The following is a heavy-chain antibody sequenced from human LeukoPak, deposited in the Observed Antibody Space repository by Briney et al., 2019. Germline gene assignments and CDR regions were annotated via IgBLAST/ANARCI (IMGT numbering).Heavy chain of an antibody. D-gene: IGHD3-22*01. CDR3: VRNMGSYYYDSSFDH. CDR1: GYTFTGDN. J-gene: IGHJ4*02. Sequence: ASVKVSCKASGYTFTGDNMHWVRQAPGHRLEGLGGINPNIGGRNHAQKFHGRVTITKDTGIRTAYMELSRLVSDETRVYYCVRNMGSYYYDSSFDHGGQEPGVSVPS. V-gene: IGHV1-2*02. CDR2: INPNIGGR.